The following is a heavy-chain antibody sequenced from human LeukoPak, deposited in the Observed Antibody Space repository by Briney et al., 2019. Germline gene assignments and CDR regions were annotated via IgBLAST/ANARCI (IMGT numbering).Heavy chain of an antibody. V-gene: IGHV3-21*04. J-gene: IGHJ5*02. CDR1: GFTFTDFY. CDR3: VRDADGGNSWFDT. Sequence: PGGSLRLSCAASGFTFTDFYMNWVRQAPGKGLEWVSWISPTSSYMYYADSVKGRFTISRDNAKNSLYLQMNSLRAEDTALYYCVRDADGGNSWFDTWCQGTLVTVSS. D-gene: IGHD4-23*01. CDR2: ISPTSSYM.